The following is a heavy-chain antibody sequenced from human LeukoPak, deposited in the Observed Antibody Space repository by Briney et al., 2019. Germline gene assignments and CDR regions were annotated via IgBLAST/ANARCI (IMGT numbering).Heavy chain of an antibody. J-gene: IGHJ3*02. D-gene: IGHD2-15*01. CDR3: ARAPSRRYCSGGSCYNRQNLAFDI. V-gene: IGHV4-34*01. CDR1: GGSFSGYC. CDR2: INHSGST. Sequence: PSETLSLTCAVYGGSFSGYCWSWIRQPPGKGLEWIGEINHSGSTNYNPSLKSRVTISVDTSKNQFSLKLSSVTAADTAVYYCARAPSRRYCSGGSCYNRQNLAFDIWGQGTMVTVSS.